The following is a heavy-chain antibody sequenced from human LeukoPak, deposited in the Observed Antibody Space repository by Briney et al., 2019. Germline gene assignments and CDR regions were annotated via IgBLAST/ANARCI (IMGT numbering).Heavy chain of an antibody. D-gene: IGHD3-10*01. Sequence: ASVKVSCKASGYTFTSYGINWVRQALGQGLEWMGRINGNINYSQKFQGRVTMTTDTSTTTAYMELRSLRSDDTAVYYCARESSASGSSVDYWGQGTLVTVSS. CDR2: INGNI. V-gene: IGHV1-18*01. CDR3: ARESSASGSSVDY. J-gene: IGHJ4*02. CDR1: GYTFTSYG.